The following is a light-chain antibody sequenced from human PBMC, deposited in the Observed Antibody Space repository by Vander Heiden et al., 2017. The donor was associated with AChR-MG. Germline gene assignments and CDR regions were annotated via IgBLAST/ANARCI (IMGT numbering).Light chain of an antibody. CDR2: EVS. CDR1: SSDVGGYNY. V-gene: IGLV2-8*01. J-gene: IGLJ3*02. Sequence: QSALTQPPSASRSPGHSVTISCTGTSSDVGGYNYVSWYQQHPGKAPKLMIYEVSKRPSGVPDRFSGSKSGNTASLTVSGLQAEDEADYYCSSYAGSNTWVFGGGTKLTVL. CDR3: SSYAGSNTWV.